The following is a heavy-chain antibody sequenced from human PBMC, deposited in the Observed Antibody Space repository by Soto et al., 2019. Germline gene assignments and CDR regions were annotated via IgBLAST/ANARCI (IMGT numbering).Heavy chain of an antibody. Sequence: SETLSLTCTVSGVSISSGGYYWTWIRQHPQKGLEWIGHIYYSGSTYYNPSLKSRVTVSVDTSKNQFSLKLSSVTAADTAVYYCARGAAAMVRGVIQYYFDYWGQGTLVTVSS. V-gene: IGHV4-31*03. CDR3: ARGAAAMVRGVIQYYFDY. D-gene: IGHD3-10*01. CDR1: GVSISSGGYY. CDR2: IYYSGST. J-gene: IGHJ4*02.